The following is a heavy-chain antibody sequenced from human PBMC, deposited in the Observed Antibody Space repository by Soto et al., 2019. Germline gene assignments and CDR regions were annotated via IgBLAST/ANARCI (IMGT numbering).Heavy chain of an antibody. J-gene: IGHJ4*02. D-gene: IGHD2-8*01. Sequence: EVQLVESGGGLVQPGGSLRLSCAASGLIFSNYKMHWFRQAPGKGLVWVSRISTDGSITDYVDSVKGRFTVSRDNAKNTLYLQMNILRVDDTAVYYCARDTNGLHYWGQGTLVTVSS. CDR3: ARDTNGLHY. CDR1: GLIFSNYK. CDR2: ISTDGSIT. V-gene: IGHV3-74*01.